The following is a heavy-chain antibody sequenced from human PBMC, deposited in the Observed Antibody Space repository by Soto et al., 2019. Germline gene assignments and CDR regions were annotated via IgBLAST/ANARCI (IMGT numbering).Heavy chain of an antibody. V-gene: IGHV4-59*01. CDR1: GGSIGTFY. J-gene: IGHJ4*02. CDR3: ARYGGCYFDY. D-gene: IGHD2-15*01. Sequence: SETLSLTCTVSGGSIGTFYWSWIWQSPGKGLEWIGYAHYSGTTNYNPSLKSRVTISIDTSKNQFSLRLSSVTAADTAVYYCARYGGCYFDYWGQGTLVTVSS. CDR2: AHYSGTT.